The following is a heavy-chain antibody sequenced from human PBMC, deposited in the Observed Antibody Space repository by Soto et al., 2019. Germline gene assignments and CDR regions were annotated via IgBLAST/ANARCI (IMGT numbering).Heavy chain of an antibody. V-gene: IGHV1-46*01. J-gene: IGHJ4*02. CDR3: ARHEAAAGTQY. D-gene: IGHD6-13*01. Sequence: GASVKVSSVASGYTFTSSYMHWVPQAPGQGLEWMVIINPSGGSTSYAQKIQDQVTNSADKSISTAYLQWSSLKASDTAMYYYARHEAAAGTQYWGQGNLVTVSS. CDR1: GYTFTSSY. CDR2: INPSGGST.